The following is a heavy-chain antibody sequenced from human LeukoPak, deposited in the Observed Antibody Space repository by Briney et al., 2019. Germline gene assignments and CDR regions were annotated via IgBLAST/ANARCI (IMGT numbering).Heavy chain of an antibody. J-gene: IGHJ6*04. Sequence: SSVKVSCKASVCTSSSYAISWVRQAPGQEREWMGWIIPIFGIANYAQKFQGRVTITADKSTSTAYMELSSLRSEDTAVYYCARERFGEGHYYYYGMDIWGKGTTVTVSS. CDR2: IIPIFGIA. CDR1: VCTSSSYA. D-gene: IGHD3-10*01. V-gene: IGHV1-69*10. CDR3: ARERFGEGHYYYYGMDI.